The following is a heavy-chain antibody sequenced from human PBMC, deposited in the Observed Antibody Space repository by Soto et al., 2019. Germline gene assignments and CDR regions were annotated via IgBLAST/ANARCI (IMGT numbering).Heavy chain of an antibody. CDR2: ISGTGTTT. CDR1: GFTLSSYA. J-gene: IGHJ4*02. V-gene: IGHV3-23*01. Sequence: EVQLLESGGGLIQPGGSLRLSCAASGFTLSSYAMTWVRQAPGKGLEWVSTISGTGTTTYYADSVKGRFTISRDNSKNTLYLQMNSLRTEDTAVYYCVKAVYLLDFDYWGQGTLVTVSS. D-gene: IGHD2-8*01. CDR3: VKAVYLLDFDY.